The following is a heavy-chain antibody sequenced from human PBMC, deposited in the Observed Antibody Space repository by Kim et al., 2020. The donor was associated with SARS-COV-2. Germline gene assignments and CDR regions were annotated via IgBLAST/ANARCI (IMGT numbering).Heavy chain of an antibody. J-gene: IGHJ5*02. CDR3: ARDSSSSSGWSWFDP. Sequence: PSRKSRVTISVDTSKNQFSLKLSSVTAADTAVYYCARDSSSSSGWSWFDPWGQGTLVTVSS. V-gene: IGHV4-59*01. D-gene: IGHD6-19*01.